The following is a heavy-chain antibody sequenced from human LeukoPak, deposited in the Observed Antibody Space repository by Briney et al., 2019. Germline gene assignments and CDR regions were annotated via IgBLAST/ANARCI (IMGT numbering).Heavy chain of an antibody. J-gene: IGHJ4*02. CDR1: GVTISSYY. CDR3: ARGNYRCGWYYFDY. Sequence: WETLTLTCTVSGVTISSYYRSWIRQPPGKGLEWIADIYYSGSTNYDPSVKSRVTISVDTSKNQFSLKLNSVTAADTAVYYCARGNYRCGWYYFDYWGQGTLVTVSS. CDR2: IYYSGST. D-gene: IGHD6-19*01. V-gene: IGHV4-59*12.